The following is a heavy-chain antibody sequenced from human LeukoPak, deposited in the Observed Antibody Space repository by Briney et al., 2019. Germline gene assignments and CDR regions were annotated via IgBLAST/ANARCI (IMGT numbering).Heavy chain of an antibody. J-gene: IGHJ4*02. V-gene: IGHV3-15*01. CDR1: GFTFSSHT. D-gene: IGHD5-12*01. Sequence: GGSLRLSCAASGFTFSSHTMNWVRQAPGKGLEWVGRIKSKTDGGTTDYAAPVKGRFTISRDDSKNTLYLQMNSLKTEDTAVYYCTTEGGDSGYDLEYWGQGTLVTVSS. CDR2: IKSKTDGGTT. CDR3: TTEGGDSGYDLEY.